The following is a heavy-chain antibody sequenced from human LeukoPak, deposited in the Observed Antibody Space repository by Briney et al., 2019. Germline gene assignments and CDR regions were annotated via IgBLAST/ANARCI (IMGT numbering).Heavy chain of an antibody. CDR1: GDRVSSNSAA. CDR2: SYYRYKRYN. V-gene: IGHV6-1*01. Sequence: SQTLALIRAISGDRVSSNSAAWNWSRQSPSRGLEWLGRSYYRYKRYNDYAVCVKSQITINPDTSKNQFSLQLKSVSPEDTAVHYCARDQGVTIFRSYGMHVWGKGTTVTVSS. CDR3: ARDQGVTIFRSYGMHV. J-gene: IGHJ6*04. D-gene: IGHD3-9*01.